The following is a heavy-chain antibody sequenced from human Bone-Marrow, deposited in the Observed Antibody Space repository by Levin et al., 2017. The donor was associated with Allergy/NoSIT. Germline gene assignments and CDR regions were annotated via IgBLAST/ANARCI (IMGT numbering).Heavy chain of an antibody. CDR1: GFTFSSYA. Sequence: PGESLKISCAASGFTFSSYAMHWVRQAPGKGLEWVAVISYDGSNKYYADSVKGRFTISRDNSKNTLYLQMNSLRAEDTAVYYCARIRAGAFDYWGQGTLVTVSS. J-gene: IGHJ4*02. D-gene: IGHD6-19*01. CDR2: ISYDGSNK. CDR3: ARIRAGAFDY. V-gene: IGHV3-30*04.